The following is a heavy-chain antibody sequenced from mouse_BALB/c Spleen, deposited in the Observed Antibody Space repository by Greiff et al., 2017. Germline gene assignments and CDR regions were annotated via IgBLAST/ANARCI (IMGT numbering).Heavy chain of an antibody. V-gene: IGHV6-6*02. CDR1: GFTFSNYW. CDR3: TRRVTGMDY. Sequence: EVKVEESGGGLVQPGGSMKLSCVASGFTFSNYWMNWVRQSPEKGLEWVAEIRLKSNNYATHYAESVKGRFTISRDDSKSSVYLQMNNLRAEDTGIYYCTRRVTGMDYWGQGTSVTVSS. J-gene: IGHJ4*01. CDR2: IRLKSNNYAT. D-gene: IGHD2-2*01.